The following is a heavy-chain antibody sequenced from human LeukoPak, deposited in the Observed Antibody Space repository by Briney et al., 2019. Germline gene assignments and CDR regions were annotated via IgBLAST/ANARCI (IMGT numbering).Heavy chain of an antibody. CDR1: GFTLSSSE. CDR3: AKDHSYGFSFSRYYYYYMDV. V-gene: IGHV3-48*03. J-gene: IGHJ6*03. Sequence: PGGSLRLSCAASGFTLSSSEMNWVRQAPGKGLEWVSYISRSGSTIFYADSVKGRFTISRDNAKNSVSLQMNSLRAEDTAVYYCAKDHSYGFSFSRYYYYYMDVWGKGTTVTISS. CDR2: ISRSGSTI. D-gene: IGHD5-18*01.